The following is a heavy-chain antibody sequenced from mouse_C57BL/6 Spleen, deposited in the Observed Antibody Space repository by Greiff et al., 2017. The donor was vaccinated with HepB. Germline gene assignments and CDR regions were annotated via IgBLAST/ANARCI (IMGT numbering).Heavy chain of an antibody. D-gene: IGHD2-1*01. CDR2: IWGDGST. CDR3: AKTGRNYGAYAMDY. V-gene: IGHV2-3*01. J-gene: IGHJ4*01. CDR1: GFSLTSYG. Sequence: VKVVESGPGLVAPSQSLSITCTVSGFSLTSYGVSWVRQPPGKGLEWLGVIWGDGSTNYHSALISRLSISKDNSKSQVFLKLNSLQTDDTATYYCAKTGRNYGAYAMDYWGQGTSVTVSS.